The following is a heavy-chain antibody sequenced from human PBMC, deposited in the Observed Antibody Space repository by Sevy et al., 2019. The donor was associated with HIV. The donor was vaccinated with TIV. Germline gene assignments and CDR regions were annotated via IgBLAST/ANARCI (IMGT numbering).Heavy chain of an antibody. Sequence: GGSLRLSWAASGFSYSSYGMHWVREAPGKGLGGVAYIQYDGSNKDYADSVKGRFTISRDNSRNTLDLQMNSLRVEDTAVYYCVKEGGGEGGDHWGQGTLVTVSS. CDR3: VKEGGGEGGDH. V-gene: IGHV3-30*02. CDR1: GFSYSSYG. J-gene: IGHJ4*02. D-gene: IGHD2-21*01. CDR2: IQYDGSNK.